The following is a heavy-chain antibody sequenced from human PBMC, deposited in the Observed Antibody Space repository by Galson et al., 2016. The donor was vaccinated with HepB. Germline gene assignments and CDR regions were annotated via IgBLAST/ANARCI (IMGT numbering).Heavy chain of an antibody. D-gene: IGHD6-19*01. Sequence: SETLSLTCTVSGGSISSSSYFWAWIRQPPGTGLDWIGSIYYSGTTHYTPSLQSRVSISVDPSKNQFSLRLTSVSAAATAMYSCARQDRAGLVNFWVQGTMVTVSS. CDR1: GGSISSSSYF. V-gene: IGHV4-39*01. CDR2: IYYSGTT. J-gene: IGHJ3*01. CDR3: ARQDRAGLVNF.